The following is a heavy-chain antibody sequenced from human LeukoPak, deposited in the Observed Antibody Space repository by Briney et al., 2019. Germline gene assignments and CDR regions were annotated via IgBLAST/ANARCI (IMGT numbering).Heavy chain of an antibody. CDR3: ARDRDMVLPPAGLDV. CDR2: ISSSSTYI. V-gene: IGHV3-21*01. J-gene: IGHJ6*04. CDR1: GFIFSSYS. D-gene: IGHD2-8*01. Sequence: GGSLRLSCAASGFIFSSYSINWVRQAPGKGLEWVSFISSSSTYIYYADSVKGRFTISRDDAKNSLYLQMNSLRAEDTAVYYCARDRDMVLPPAGLDVWGRGATVTVSS.